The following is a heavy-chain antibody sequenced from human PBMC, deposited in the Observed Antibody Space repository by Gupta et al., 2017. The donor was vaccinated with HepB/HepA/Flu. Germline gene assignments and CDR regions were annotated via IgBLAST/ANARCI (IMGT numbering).Heavy chain of an antibody. J-gene: IGHJ6*03. CDR1: GYTFTSYG. CDR3: ARGWNDGWNYYYMDV. V-gene: IGHV1-18*01. Sequence: VKKPGASVKVSCKASGYTFTSYGISWVRQAPGQGLEWMGWISAYNGNTNYAQNIQGRVTMTTDTSTSTAYMELRSLRSDDTAVYYCARGWNDGWNYYYMDVWGKGTTVTVSS. CDR2: ISAYNGNT. D-gene: IGHD1-1*01.